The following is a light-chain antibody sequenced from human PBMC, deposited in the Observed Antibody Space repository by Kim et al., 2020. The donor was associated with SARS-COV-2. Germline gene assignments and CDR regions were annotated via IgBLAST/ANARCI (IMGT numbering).Light chain of an antibody. J-gene: IGLJ3*02. CDR1: KMGYKN. Sequence: SYELTQPLSVSVSLGQTASITCGEDKMGYKNVHWYQQKPGQAPVLVIYRDTKRPSGTPERFSGSNSGNTATLTISRAQAGDEADYFCQVWDSGTAVFGGG. V-gene: IGLV3-9*01. CDR3: QVWDSGTAV. CDR2: RDT.